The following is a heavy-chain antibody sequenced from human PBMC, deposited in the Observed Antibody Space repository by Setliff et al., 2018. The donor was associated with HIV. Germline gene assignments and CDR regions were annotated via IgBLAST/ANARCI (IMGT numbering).Heavy chain of an antibody. D-gene: IGHD2-15*01. CDR1: GGTFISYA. Sequence: SVKVSCKASGGTFISYAISWVRQAPGQGLEWMGGIIPIFGITNYAQKFQGRVTVTADQSTSTAYMELSSLRFDDTAMYYCAKELSYCSGGNCYFDSWGQGTLVTVSS. CDR2: IIPIFGIT. CDR3: AKELSYCSGGNCYFDS. J-gene: IGHJ4*02. V-gene: IGHV1-69*10.